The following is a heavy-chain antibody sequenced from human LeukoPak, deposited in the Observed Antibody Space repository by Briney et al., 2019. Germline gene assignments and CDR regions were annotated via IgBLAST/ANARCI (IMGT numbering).Heavy chain of an antibody. J-gene: IGHJ4*02. CDR3: ARANNFDY. CDR2: INFDGTST. D-gene: IGHD4/OR15-4a*01. Sequence: GSLRLSCAGSGFILSSYWLHWVRQVPGKGLVWVSRINFDGTSTNYADFVKGRFTISRDNAKNSLYLQMNNLKAEDTAVYYCARANNFDYWGQGTLVTVSS. V-gene: IGHV3-74*01. CDR1: GFILSSYW.